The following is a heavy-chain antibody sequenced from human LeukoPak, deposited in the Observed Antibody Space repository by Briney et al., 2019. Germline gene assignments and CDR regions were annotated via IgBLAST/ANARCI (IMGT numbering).Heavy chain of an antibody. CDR3: ARDSYGDFDYLDV. CDR2: IYYSGST. J-gene: IGHJ6*03. CDR1: GGSITSNY. Sequence: TASETLSLTCTVSGGSITSNYWSWVRQPLGKGLEWIGYIYYSGSTNYNPSLKSRVAISIDTSKKQFSLKLSSVTAADTAVYYCARDSYGDFDYLDVWGKGTTVTVSS. D-gene: IGHD4-17*01. V-gene: IGHV4-59*01.